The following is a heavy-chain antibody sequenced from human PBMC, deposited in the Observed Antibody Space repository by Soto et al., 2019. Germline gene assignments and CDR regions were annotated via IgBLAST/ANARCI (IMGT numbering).Heavy chain of an antibody. D-gene: IGHD4-4*01. CDR1: GYSVRSGHY. Sequence: PSETLSLTCTVSGYSVRSGHYWGWVRQSPGKGLEWIASVQHFGPTLYNPSLKTRVTVSVDTSKNQFSLRLSFVTAADTAVYYCAGDSNESWFYNWGQGTQVTVSS. CDR3: AGDSNESWFYN. J-gene: IGHJ5*02. V-gene: IGHV4-38-2*02. CDR2: VQHFGPT.